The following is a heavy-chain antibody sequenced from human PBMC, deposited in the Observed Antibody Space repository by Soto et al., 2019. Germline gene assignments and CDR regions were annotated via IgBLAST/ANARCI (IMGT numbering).Heavy chain of an antibody. CDR1: GFTFSSYG. CDR3: AKEAPADCSSTSCYAGYYYGMDV. D-gene: IGHD2-2*01. V-gene: IGHV3-30*18. Sequence: QVQLVESGGGVVQPGRSLRLSCAASGFTFSSYGMHWVRQAPGKGLEWVAVISFDGSNKYYADSVKGRFTISRENSKNTLYLQMNSLRAEDTAVYYCAKEAPADCSSTSCYAGYYYGMDVWGQGTTVTVSS. CDR2: ISFDGSNK. J-gene: IGHJ6*02.